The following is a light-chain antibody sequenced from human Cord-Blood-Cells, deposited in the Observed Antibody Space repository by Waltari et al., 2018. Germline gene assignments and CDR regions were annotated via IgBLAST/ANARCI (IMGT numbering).Light chain of an antibody. CDR3: CSYAGSVV. J-gene: IGLJ2*01. CDR2: EGS. CDR1: SSDVGSYNL. Sequence: QSALTQPASVSGSPGQSIPISCTGTSSDVGSYNLVSWYPQHPGKAPKLMIYEGSKRPSGVSNRFSGSKSGNTASLTISGLQAEDEADYYCCSYAGSVVFGGGTKLTVL. V-gene: IGLV2-23*01.